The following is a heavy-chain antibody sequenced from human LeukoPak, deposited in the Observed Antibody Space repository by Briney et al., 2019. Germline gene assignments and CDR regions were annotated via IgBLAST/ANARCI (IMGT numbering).Heavy chain of an antibody. D-gene: IGHD3-22*01. V-gene: IGHV4-39*01. CDR2: IYYSGST. J-gene: IGHJ4*02. CDR1: GGSISSSSYY. Sequence: PSGTLSLTCTVSGGSISSSSYYWGWIRQPPGKGLEWIGSIYYSGSTYYNPSLKSRVTISVDTSKNQFSLKLSSVTAADTAVYYCARQLYYYDSSGYYHRNFDYWGQGTLITVSS. CDR3: ARQLYYYDSSGYYHRNFDY.